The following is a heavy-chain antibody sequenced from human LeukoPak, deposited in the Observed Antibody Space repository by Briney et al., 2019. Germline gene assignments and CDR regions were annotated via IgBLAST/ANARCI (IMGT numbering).Heavy chain of an antibody. CDR2: INPNSGGT. V-gene: IGHV1-2*02. CDR1: GYTFTGYY. J-gene: IGHJ6*02. Sequence: ASVKVSCKASGYTFTGYYMHWVRQAPGQGLEWMGWINPNSGGTNYAQKFQGRVTMTRDTSISTAYMELSRLRSDDMAVYYCATESYDFWSGTAQPYYYGMDVWGQGTTVTVSS. D-gene: IGHD3-3*01. CDR3: ATESYDFWSGTAQPYYYGMDV.